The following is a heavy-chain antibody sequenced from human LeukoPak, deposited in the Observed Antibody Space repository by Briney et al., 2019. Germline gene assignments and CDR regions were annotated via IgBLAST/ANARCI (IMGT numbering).Heavy chain of an antibody. J-gene: IGHJ4*02. CDR1: GYTFTSYG. D-gene: IGHD6-13*01. Sequence: ASVKVSCKASGYTFTSYGISWVRQATGQGLEWMGWMNPNSGNTGYAQKFQGRVTMTRNTSISTAYMELSSLRSEDTAVYYCARGGSSWYWDGYWGQGTLVTVSS. CDR3: ARGGSSWYWDGY. V-gene: IGHV1-8*02. CDR2: MNPNSGNT.